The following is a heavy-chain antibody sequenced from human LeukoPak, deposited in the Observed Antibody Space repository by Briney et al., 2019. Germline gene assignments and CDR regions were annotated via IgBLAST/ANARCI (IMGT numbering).Heavy chain of an antibody. Sequence: PGRSLRLSCAASGFTFSSYGMHWVRQAPGKGLEWVAVISYDGSNKYYADSVKGRFTISRDNFKNTLYLQMNSLRAEDTAVYYCAKGGSDFDYWGQGTLVTVSS. J-gene: IGHJ4*02. D-gene: IGHD3-10*01. CDR3: AKGGSDFDY. CDR2: ISYDGSNK. V-gene: IGHV3-30*18. CDR1: GFTFSSYG.